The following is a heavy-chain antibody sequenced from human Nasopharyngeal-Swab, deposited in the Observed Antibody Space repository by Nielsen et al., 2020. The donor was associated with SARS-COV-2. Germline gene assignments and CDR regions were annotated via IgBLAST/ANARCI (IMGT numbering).Heavy chain of an antibody. J-gene: IGHJ4*02. CDR2: ISSSSSYI. CDR3: ARGSVAGGL. V-gene: IGHV3-21*01. Sequence: GGSLRLSCTASGFTFGDYAMNWVRQAPGKGLEWVSSISSSSSYIYYADSVKGRFTISRDNAKNSLYLQMNSLRAEDTAVYYCARGSVAGGLWGQGTLVTVSS. CDR1: GFTFGDYA. D-gene: IGHD6-19*01.